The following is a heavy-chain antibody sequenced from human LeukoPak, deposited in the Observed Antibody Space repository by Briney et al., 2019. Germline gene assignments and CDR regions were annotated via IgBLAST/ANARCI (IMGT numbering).Heavy chain of an antibody. Sequence: ASVKVSCKASGGTFSSYAISWVRQAPGQGLEWMGRIIPILGIANYAQKFQGRVTITADKSTSTAYMELSSLRPEDTAVYYCAREGSGWYHYWGQGTLVTVSS. CDR2: IIPILGIA. V-gene: IGHV1-69*04. CDR3: AREGSGWYHY. CDR1: GGTFSSYA. J-gene: IGHJ4*02. D-gene: IGHD6-19*01.